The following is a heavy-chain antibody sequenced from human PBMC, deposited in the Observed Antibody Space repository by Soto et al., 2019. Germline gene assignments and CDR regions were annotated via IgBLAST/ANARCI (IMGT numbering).Heavy chain of an antibody. CDR3: ARDWSCVDYVASYFDH. D-gene: IGHD4-17*01. V-gene: IGHV3-30*03. CDR1: GFTFRAYG. J-gene: IGHJ4*02. CDR2: IAHNGGNE. Sequence: QVQLLESGGGVVQPGRSLRLACAASGFTFRAYGMHWVRQAPGKGLEWVASIAHNGGNEYYGGYVKGRCTVSRDNSKATVDLQINSLTPEDTAVYYCARDWSCVDYVASYFDHWGQGTLVTVS.